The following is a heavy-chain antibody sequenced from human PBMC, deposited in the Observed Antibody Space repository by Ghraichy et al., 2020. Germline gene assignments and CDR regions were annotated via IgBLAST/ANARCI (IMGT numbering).Heavy chain of an antibody. CDR1: GFTFNSYA. J-gene: IGHJ4*02. V-gene: IGHV3-23*01. D-gene: IGHD3/OR15-3a*01. Sequence: GESLNISCAASGFTFNSYAMSWVRQAPGKGLEWVSAISGSGATTYYADSVKGRFTISRDNSKNTLYLQMNSLRAEDTAIYYCAKDLWTYPRDYFDCWGQGTLVTVSS. CDR3: AKDLWTYPRDYFDC. CDR2: ISGSGATT.